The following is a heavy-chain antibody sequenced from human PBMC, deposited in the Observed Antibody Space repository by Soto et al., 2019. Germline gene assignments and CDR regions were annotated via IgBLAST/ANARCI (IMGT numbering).Heavy chain of an antibody. CDR1: GFTFSSYW. CDR3: ARVKGELVPWRWLQSRARPLDY. D-gene: IGHD6-6*01. Sequence: EVQLVEAGGGLVQPGGSLRLSCAASGFTFSSYWMSWVRQAPGKGLEWVEKIKKDGSEKYYVDSVKGRFTISRDNAKNSLYLQMNSLRAEDTAVYYCARVKGELVPWRWLQSRARPLDYWGQGTLVTVSS. CDR2: IKKDGSEK. J-gene: IGHJ4*02. V-gene: IGHV3-7*03.